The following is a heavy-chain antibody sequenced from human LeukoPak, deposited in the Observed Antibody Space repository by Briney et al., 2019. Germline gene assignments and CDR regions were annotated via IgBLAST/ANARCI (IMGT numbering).Heavy chain of an antibody. Sequence: GGSLRLSCAASEFTFTDYYMSWIRQAPGKGLEWLSYISISGTTIYYADSVKGRFTISRDNAKNSLYLQMNSLRAEDTAVYYCVRGGGYGSGSHYYFDYWGQGTLVTVSS. D-gene: IGHD3-10*01. CDR3: VRGGGYGSGSHYYFDY. J-gene: IGHJ4*02. CDR2: ISISGTTI. V-gene: IGHV3-11*01. CDR1: EFTFTDYY.